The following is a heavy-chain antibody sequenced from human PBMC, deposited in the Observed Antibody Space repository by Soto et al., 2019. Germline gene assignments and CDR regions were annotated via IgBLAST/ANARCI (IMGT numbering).Heavy chain of an antibody. CDR3: VRERPDGARLDP. J-gene: IGHJ5*02. D-gene: IGHD6-6*01. CDR2: IYYSGST. V-gene: IGHV4-30-4*01. Sequence: QVQLQESGPGLVKPSQTLSLTCTVSGGSISSGDYYWSWIRQPPGKGLEWIGYIYYSGSTYYNPSLKSRVTISVDTSKNQFSLKLSSVSAADSAVYYCVRERPDGARLDPWGQGTLVTASS. CDR1: GGSISSGDYY.